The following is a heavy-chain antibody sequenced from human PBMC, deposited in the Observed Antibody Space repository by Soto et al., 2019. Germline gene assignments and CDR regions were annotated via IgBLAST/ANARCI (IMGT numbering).Heavy chain of an antibody. CDR2: ISGSGGST. V-gene: IGHV3-23*01. J-gene: IGHJ5*02. D-gene: IGHD3-22*01. CDR1: GFTFSSYA. CDR3: AKDSLPYYYDSSGYYPFGWFDP. Sequence: EVQLLESGGGLVQPGGSLRLSCAASGFTFSSYAMSWVRQAPGKGLEWVSAISGSGGSTYYADSVKGRFTTSRDNSKNTLYLQMNSRRAEDTAVYYCAKDSLPYYYDSSGYYPFGWFDPWGQGTLVTVSS.